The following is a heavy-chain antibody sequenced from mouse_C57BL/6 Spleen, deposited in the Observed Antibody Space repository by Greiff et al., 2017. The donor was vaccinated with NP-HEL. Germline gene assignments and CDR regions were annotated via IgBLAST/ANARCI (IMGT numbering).Heavy chain of an antibody. J-gene: IGHJ1*03. Sequence: VQLQQSGAELVRPGASVKMSCKASGYTFTSYTMHWVKQRPGQGLEWIGYINPSSGYTKYNEKFKDKATLTADKSSSTAYMQLSSLTSEDSAVYYCARGDGSYWDMDDWGTGTAVTVSS. D-gene: IGHD2-3*01. CDR3: ARGDGSYWDMDD. CDR2: INPSSGYT. V-gene: IGHV1-4*01. CDR1: GYTFTSYT.